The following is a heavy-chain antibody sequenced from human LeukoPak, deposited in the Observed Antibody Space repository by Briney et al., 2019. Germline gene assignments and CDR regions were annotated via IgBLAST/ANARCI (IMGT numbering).Heavy chain of an antibody. V-gene: IGHV4-34*01. D-gene: IGHD6-6*01. Sequence: SETRSLTGAVYGSSFSGYYWSWIRHPPGKGLEWIGEINHSGSTNYNPSLKSRVTISVDTSKNQFSLKLSSVTAADTAVYYCAREGAARVDYWGQGTLVTVSS. CDR1: GSSFSGYY. J-gene: IGHJ4*02. CDR3: AREGAARVDY. CDR2: INHSGST.